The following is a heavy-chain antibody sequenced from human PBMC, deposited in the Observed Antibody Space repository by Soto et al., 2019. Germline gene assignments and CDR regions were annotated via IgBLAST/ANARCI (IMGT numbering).Heavy chain of an antibody. CDR1: GFSLSTSGVG. V-gene: IGHV2-5*02. J-gene: IGHJ6*02. CDR2: IYWDDDK. Sequence: QITLKESGPTLVKPTQTLTLTCTFSGFSLSTSGVGVGWIRQPPGKALEWLALIYWDDDKRYSPSLKSRLTITKDTSKNQVVLTMTNMDPVDTATYYCAHINGARSGYSDYYYYGMDVWGQGTTVTVSS. D-gene: IGHD3-3*01. CDR3: AHINGARSGYSDYYYYGMDV.